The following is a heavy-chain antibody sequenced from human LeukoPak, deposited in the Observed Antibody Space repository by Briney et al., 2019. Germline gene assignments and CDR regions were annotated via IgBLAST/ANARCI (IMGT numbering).Heavy chain of an antibody. CDR3: ARETYSSGGFDY. D-gene: IGHD6-19*01. CDR2: ISGSGGST. Sequence: GGSLRLSCAASGFTFSSYAMSWVRQAPGKGLEWVSAISGSGGSTYYADSVKGRFTISRDNSKSTLYLQMNSLRAEDTAVYYCARETYSSGGFDYWGQGTLVTVSS. V-gene: IGHV3-23*01. CDR1: GFTFSSYA. J-gene: IGHJ4*02.